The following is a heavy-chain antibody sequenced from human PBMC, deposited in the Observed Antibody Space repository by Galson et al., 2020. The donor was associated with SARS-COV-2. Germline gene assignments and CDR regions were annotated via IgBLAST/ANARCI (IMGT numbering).Heavy chain of an antibody. J-gene: IGHJ6*03. CDR1: GFTVSSYA. V-gene: IGHV3-30*01. CDR2: VSHDGTNK. CDR3: GRDRGPDCFYYYYMDG. Sequence: GGSLRLSCAASGFTVSSYAMHWVRQAPGKGLEWVAVVSHDGTNKKYADSVKGRFTISRDNSKNTLHLQMTSLTVEDTAVFYCGRDRGPDCFYYYYMDGWGKGATGTVS. D-gene: IGHD3-10*01.